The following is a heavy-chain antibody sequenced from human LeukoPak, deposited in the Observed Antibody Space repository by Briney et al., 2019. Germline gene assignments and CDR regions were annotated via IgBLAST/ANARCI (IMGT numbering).Heavy chain of an antibody. J-gene: IGHJ6*02. CDR2: MNPNSGNT. D-gene: IGHD1-14*01. CDR1: GYTFTGYY. Sequence: PKASVKVSCKASGYTFTGYYMHWVRQAPGQGLEWMGWMNPNSGNTGYAQKFQGRVTMTRNTSISTAYMELSSLRSEDTAVYYCARGYPEADYYGMDVWGQGTTVTVSS. CDR3: ARGYPEADYYGMDV. V-gene: IGHV1-8*02.